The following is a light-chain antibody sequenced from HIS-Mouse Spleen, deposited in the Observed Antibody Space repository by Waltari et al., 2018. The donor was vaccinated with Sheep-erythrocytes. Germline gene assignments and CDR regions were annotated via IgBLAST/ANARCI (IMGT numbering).Light chain of an antibody. CDR2: LGS. CDR3: MQALQTPRT. V-gene: IGKV2-28*01. J-gene: IGKJ1*01. CDR1: QSISSY. Sequence: MTQSPSSLSASVGDRVTITCRASQSISSYLNWYQQKPGQSPQLLIYLGSNRASGVPDRFSGSGSGTDFTLKISRVEAEDVGVYYCMQALQTPRTFGQGTKVEIK.